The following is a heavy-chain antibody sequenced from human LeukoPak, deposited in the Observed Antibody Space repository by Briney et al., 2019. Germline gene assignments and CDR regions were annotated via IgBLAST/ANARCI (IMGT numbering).Heavy chain of an antibody. CDR2: IYYSGRS. CDR3: ARAVDAFDI. J-gene: IGHJ3*02. V-gene: IGHV4-39*01. CDR1: GGSISSSSHY. Sequence: SETLSLTCIVSGGSISSSSHYWGWIRQPPGKGLEWLGNIYYSGRSYYNPSLKNRVTISVDTSKNQFSLKLSSVTAADTAVYYCARAVDAFDIWGQGTMVTVSS.